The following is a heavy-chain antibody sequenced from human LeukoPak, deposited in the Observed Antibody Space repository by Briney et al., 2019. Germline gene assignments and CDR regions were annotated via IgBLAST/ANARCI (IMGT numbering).Heavy chain of an antibody. CDR3: ATFYGDSAPPPFTV. J-gene: IGHJ3*01. CDR1: GYKLNSYV. V-gene: IGHV1-18*01. Sequence: AAVKDSCKASGYKLNSYVVTCVRQAPGQGLEWVGWRAYDHTHGSMSAQNVQGRVTLTTDPSTSTAYMELRTLVSADTAVYYCATFYGDSAPPPFTVWGQGTMVTVTS. D-gene: IGHD4-17*01. CDR2: RAYDHTHGS.